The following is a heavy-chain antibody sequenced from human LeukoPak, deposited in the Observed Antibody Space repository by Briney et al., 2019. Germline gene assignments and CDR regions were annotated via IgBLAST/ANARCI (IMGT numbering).Heavy chain of an antibody. V-gene: IGHV4-30-2*01. CDR1: GGSISSGGYS. D-gene: IGHD2-21*02. CDR2: IYHSGST. CDR3: ARVNRVTGNENFDY. Sequence: PSETLSLTCAVSGGSISSGGYSWSWIRQPPGKGLEWIGYIYHSGSTYYNPSLKSRVTISVDRSKNQFSLKLSSVTAADTAVYYCARVNRVTGNENFDYWGQGTLVTVSS. J-gene: IGHJ4*02.